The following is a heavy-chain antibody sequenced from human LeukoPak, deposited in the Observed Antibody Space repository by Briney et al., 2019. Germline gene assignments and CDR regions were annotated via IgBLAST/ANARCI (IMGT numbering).Heavy chain of an antibody. CDR3: AKDSLTGYGPSSTFDY. Sequence: GGSLRLSCAASGFTFSSYAMSWVRQAPGKGLEGVSAISGSGGSTYYANSVKGRFTISRDNSKNTLYLQMNSLRAEDTAVYYCAKDSLTGYGPSSTFDYWGQGTLVTVSS. J-gene: IGHJ4*02. CDR2: ISGSGGST. V-gene: IGHV3-23*01. CDR1: GFTFSSYA. D-gene: IGHD3-9*01.